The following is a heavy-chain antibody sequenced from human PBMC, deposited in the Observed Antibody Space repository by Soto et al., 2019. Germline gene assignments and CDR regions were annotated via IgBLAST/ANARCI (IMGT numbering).Heavy chain of an antibody. Sequence: QVQLVQSGTEVKKPGSSVKVSCKASGGSLSTNPISWVRQAPGQGLEWRGGTGSGTGPGNHAQKFQGRLTVNADKSTSSVYMELTNLSSADTAVYYCARRHSGGFFRFFDSWGQGTLVTVSS. D-gene: IGHD2-15*01. CDR1: GGSLSTNP. CDR2: TGSGTGPG. CDR3: ARRHSGGFFRFFDS. V-gene: IGHV1-69*06. J-gene: IGHJ4*02.